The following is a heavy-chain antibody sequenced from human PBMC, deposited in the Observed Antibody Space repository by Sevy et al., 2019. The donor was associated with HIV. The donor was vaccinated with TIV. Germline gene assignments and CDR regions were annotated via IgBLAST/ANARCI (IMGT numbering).Heavy chain of an antibody. CDR1: GFTVSSNY. V-gene: IGHV3-53*01. CDR2: IYSGGST. CDR3: ARVGGSWDFDY. Sequence: GGSLRLSCAASGFTVSSNYISWVRQAPGKGLEWVSVIYSGGSTYYADSVKGRFTIYRDNSKNTLYLQMNSLRAEDTAVYYCARVGGSWDFDYWGQGTLVTVSS. D-gene: IGHD1-26*01. J-gene: IGHJ4*02.